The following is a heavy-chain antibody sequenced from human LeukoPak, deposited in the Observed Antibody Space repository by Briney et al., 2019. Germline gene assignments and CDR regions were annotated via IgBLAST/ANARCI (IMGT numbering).Heavy chain of an antibody. CDR1: GGSISSSSYY. D-gene: IGHD3-3*01. Sequence: PSETLSLTCTVSGGSISSSSYYWGWIRQPPGKGLEWIGSIYYSGSTYYNPSFKSRVTISVDTSKNQFSLKLSSVTAADTAVYYCARLFWSGYRMDNWFDPWGQGTLVTVSS. J-gene: IGHJ5*02. CDR3: ARLFWSGYRMDNWFDP. V-gene: IGHV4-39*01. CDR2: IYYSGST.